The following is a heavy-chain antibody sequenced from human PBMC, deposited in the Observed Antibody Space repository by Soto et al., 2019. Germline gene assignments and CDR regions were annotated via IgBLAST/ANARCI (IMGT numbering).Heavy chain of an antibody. V-gene: IGHV3-74*01. Sequence: PGGSLRLSCAASGFTFSSYWMHWVRQAPGKGLVWVSRINSDGSSTSYADSVKGRFTISRDNAKNTLYLQMNSLRAEDTAVYYCARAYGYSSGWQDPYYYYGMDVWGQGTTVTVSS. CDR1: GFTFSSYW. CDR3: ARAYGYSSGWQDPYYYYGMDV. D-gene: IGHD6-19*01. CDR2: INSDGSST. J-gene: IGHJ6*02.